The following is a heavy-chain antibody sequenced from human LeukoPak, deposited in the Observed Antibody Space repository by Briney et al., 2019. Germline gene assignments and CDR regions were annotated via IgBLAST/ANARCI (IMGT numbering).Heavy chain of an antibody. CDR2: INHSGST. CDR3: ARGSGSGSYGY. V-gene: IGHV4-34*01. J-gene: IGHJ4*02. Sequence: KTSETLSLTCTVSGGCISGSTYCWAWIRQPPGKGLEWIGEINHSGSTNYNPSLKSRVTISVDTSKNQFSLKLSSVTAADTAVYYCARGSGSGSYGYWGQGTLVTVSS. CDR1: GGCISGSTYC. D-gene: IGHD1-26*01.